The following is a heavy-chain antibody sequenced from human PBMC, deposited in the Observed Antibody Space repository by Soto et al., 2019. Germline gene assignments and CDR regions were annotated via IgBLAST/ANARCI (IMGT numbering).Heavy chain of an antibody. J-gene: IGHJ4*02. CDR1: GGSISSGGYS. V-gene: IGHV4-30-2*01. Sequence: SETLSLTCAVSGGSISSGGYSWSWIRQPPGKGLEWIGYIYHSGSTYYNPSLKSRVTISVDRSKNQFSLKLSSATAADTAVYYCARASSGYSPVDYWGQGTLVTVSS. D-gene: IGHD3-22*01. CDR3: ARASSGYSPVDY. CDR2: IYHSGST.